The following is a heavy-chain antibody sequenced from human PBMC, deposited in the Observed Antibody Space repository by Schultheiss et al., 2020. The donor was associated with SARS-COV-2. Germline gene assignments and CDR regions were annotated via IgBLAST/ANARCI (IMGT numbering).Heavy chain of an antibody. D-gene: IGHD5-24*01. CDR3: ARGRSPLSSH. CDR1: GFTFRSYW. CDR2: IKQDGSEK. J-gene: IGHJ4*02. Sequence: GGSLRLSCAASGFTFRSYWMSWVRQAPGKELEWVANIKQDGSEKYYVDSVKGRFTISRDNAKNSLYLQMNSLRAEDTAVYYCARGRSPLSSHWGQGTLVTVSS. V-gene: IGHV3-7*03.